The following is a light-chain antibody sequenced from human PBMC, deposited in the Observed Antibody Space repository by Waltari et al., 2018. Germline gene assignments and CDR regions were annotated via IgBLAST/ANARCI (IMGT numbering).Light chain of an antibody. CDR2: LGS. V-gene: IGKV2-28*01. CDR1: PRLLHCSGYNY. Sequence: DVVLTQSPLSLPVTPGEPASISCRSSPRLLHCSGYNYLDWYLQKPGQSPQLLIYLGSSRASGVPDRFTGSGSGTDFTLRITRVEAEDVGLYYCMQALHSITFGQGTRLEIK. CDR3: MQALHSIT. J-gene: IGKJ5*01.